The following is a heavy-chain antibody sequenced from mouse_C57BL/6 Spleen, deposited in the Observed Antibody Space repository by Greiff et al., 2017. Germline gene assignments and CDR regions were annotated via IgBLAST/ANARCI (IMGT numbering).Heavy chain of an antibody. Sequence: QVQLQQPGTELVKPGASVKLSCKASGYTFTSYWMHWVKQRPGQGLEWIGNINPSNGGTNYNEQFTSKATLTVDKSSSTAYMQLSSLTSEDSAVYYCARTDYYGSRPYYFDYWGQGTTLTVSS. J-gene: IGHJ2*01. CDR2: INPSNGGT. D-gene: IGHD1-1*01. CDR3: ARTDYYGSRPYYFDY. V-gene: IGHV1-53*01. CDR1: GYTFTSYW.